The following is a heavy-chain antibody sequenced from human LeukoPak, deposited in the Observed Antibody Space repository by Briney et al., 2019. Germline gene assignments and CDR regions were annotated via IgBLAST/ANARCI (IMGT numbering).Heavy chain of an antibody. CDR3: ARHYGP. D-gene: IGHD3-16*01. Sequence: GSLRLSCAVSGFTFSGFWMSWSRQAPGKGLEWIGSIYDSGSTYYNPSLKSRVTISVDTSKNQFSLKLNSVTAADTAVYYCARHYGPWGQGTLVTVSS. J-gene: IGHJ5*02. CDR1: GFTFSGFW. V-gene: IGHV4-59*05. CDR2: IYDSGST.